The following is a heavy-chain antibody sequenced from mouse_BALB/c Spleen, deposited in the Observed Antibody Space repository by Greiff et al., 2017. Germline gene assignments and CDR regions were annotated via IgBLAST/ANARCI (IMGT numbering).Heavy chain of an antibody. Sequence: EVQLVESGGGLVKPGGSLKLSCAASGFTFSSYAMSWVRQTPEKRLEWVATISSGGSYTYYPDSVKGRFTISRDNAKNTLYLQMSSLKSEDTAMYYCTREEYGNYEGAMDYWGQGTSVTVSS. J-gene: IGHJ4*01. CDR1: GFTFSSYA. D-gene: IGHD2-10*02. CDR2: ISSGGSYT. CDR3: TREEYGNYEGAMDY. V-gene: IGHV5-6-4*01.